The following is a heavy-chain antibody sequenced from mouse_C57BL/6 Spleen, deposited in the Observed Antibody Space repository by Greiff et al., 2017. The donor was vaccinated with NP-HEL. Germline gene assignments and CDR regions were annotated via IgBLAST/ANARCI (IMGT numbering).Heavy chain of an antibody. D-gene: IGHD2-3*01. CDR3: ARSDGYYAMGY. CDR1: GYAFSSSW. J-gene: IGHJ4*01. V-gene: IGHV1-82*01. CDR2: IYPGDGDT. Sequence: VKVVESGPELVKPGASVKISCKASGYAFSSSWMNWVKQRPGKGLEWIGRIYPGDGDTNYNGKFKGKATLTADKSSSTAYMQLSSLTSEDSAVYFCARSDGYYAMGYWGQGTSVTVSS.